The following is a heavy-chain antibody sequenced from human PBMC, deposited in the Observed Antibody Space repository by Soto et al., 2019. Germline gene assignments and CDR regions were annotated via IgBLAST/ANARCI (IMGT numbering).Heavy chain of an antibody. CDR3: ARGDIPGTIQFAP. CDR1: GYTFTSYD. CDR2: MNPNSGNT. D-gene: IGHD5-12*01. Sequence: QVQLVQSGAEVKKPGASVKVSCKASGYTFTSYDINWVRQATGQGLEWMGWMNPNSGNTGYAQKFQGRVTMTRDTSKCTAYMELSSLRSDDTAVYYCARGDIPGTIQFAPWGQGTLVTVSS. V-gene: IGHV1-8*01. J-gene: IGHJ5*02.